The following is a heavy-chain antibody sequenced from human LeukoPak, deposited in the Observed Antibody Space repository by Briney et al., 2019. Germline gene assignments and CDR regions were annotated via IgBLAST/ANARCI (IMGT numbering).Heavy chain of an antibody. CDR2: IKQGGSEK. CDR3: AREGAHDYGDYWFDP. V-gene: IGHV3-7*01. CDR1: GFTFSSYW. D-gene: IGHD4-17*01. Sequence: GGSLRLSCAASGFTFSSYWMSWVRQAPGKGLEWVANIKQGGSEKYYVDSVKGRFTISRDNAKNSLYLQMNSLRAEDTAVYYCAREGAHDYGDYWFDPWGQGTLVTVS. J-gene: IGHJ5*02.